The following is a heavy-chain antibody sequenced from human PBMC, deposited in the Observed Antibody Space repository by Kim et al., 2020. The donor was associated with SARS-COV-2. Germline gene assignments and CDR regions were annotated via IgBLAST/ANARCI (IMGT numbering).Heavy chain of an antibody. D-gene: IGHD5-12*01. CDR3: TEYSFPTYFQH. Sequence: GGSLRLSCAASGFTFSGSAMHWVRQASGKGLEWVGRIRAKSNNYATAYAASVKGRFTISRDDSKKMVYLQMDSLKTEDTALYYCTEYSFPTYFQHWGQGALVTVSS. CDR2: IRAKSNNYAT. J-gene: IGHJ1*01. V-gene: IGHV3-73*01. CDR1: GFTFSGSA.